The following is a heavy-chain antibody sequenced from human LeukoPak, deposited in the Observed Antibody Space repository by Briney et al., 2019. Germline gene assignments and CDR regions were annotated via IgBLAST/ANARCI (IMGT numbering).Heavy chain of an antibody. D-gene: IGHD3-10*01. J-gene: IGHJ6*02. CDR2: IIPIFGTA. CDR3: ARGRLVSHGMDV. V-gene: IGHV1-69*13. Sequence: ASVKVSCKASGGTFSSSAISWVRQAPGQGLEWMGGIIPIFGTANYAQKFQGRVTITADESTSTAYMELSSLRSEDTAVYYCARGRLVSHGMDVWGQGTTVTVSS. CDR1: GGTFSSSA.